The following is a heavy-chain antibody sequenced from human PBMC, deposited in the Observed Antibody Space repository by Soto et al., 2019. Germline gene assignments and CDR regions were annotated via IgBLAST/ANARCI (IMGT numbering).Heavy chain of an antibody. CDR3: ARSAAEMATAKFYHYAVDV. CDR2: IIPAFGTV. D-gene: IGHD5-18*01. Sequence: QVQLVQSGAEVKKPGSSVKVSCKASGGSFTTYAFSWVRQAPGQGLEWMGGIIPAFGTVEDVQKFVSRFSISADESTTTVSMELSRLTSEDTAVYYCARSAAEMATAKFYHYAVDVWGQVTTITVSS. J-gene: IGHJ6*02. CDR1: GGSFTTYA. V-gene: IGHV1-69*01.